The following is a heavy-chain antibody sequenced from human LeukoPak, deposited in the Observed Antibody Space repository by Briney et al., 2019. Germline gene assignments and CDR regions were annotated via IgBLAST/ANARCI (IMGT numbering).Heavy chain of an antibody. V-gene: IGHV3-23*01. J-gene: IGHJ3*02. CDR3: AKDLRITMVRGAFDI. CDR1: GFTFSSYA. D-gene: IGHD3-10*01. CDR2: NSGRGGST. Sequence: GGTLRLFCAASGFTFSSYAMSWVRQAPGKGLEWVSDNSGRGGSTYYADSVKGRFTISRDNSKNTLYLQMSSLRAEDTAVYYCAKDLRITMVRGAFDIWGQGTMVTVSS.